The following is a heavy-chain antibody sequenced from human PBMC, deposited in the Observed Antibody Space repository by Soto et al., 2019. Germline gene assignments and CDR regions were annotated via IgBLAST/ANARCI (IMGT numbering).Heavy chain of an antibody. CDR1: GGSISSYY. D-gene: IGHD3-22*01. V-gene: IGHV4-59*12. Sequence: SETLSLTCTVSGGSISSYYWSWIRQPPGKGLEWIGSIYNSGSTNYNPSLKSRVTISIDTSKNQFSLKLTSVTAADTAVYYCARTSYDSSGTAADPWGQGTLVTVSS. J-gene: IGHJ5*02. CDR2: IYNSGST. CDR3: ARTSYDSSGTAADP.